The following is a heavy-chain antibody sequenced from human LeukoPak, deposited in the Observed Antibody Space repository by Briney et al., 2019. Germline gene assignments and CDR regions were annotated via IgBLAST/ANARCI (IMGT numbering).Heavy chain of an antibody. V-gene: IGHV3-13*01. CDR1: GFTFSTYD. Sequence: GGSLRLSCAASGFTFSTYDMNWVRQATGKGLEWVSAIGIAGDTYYLGSVKGRFTISRENAKKSLYLQMNSLRAEDTAVYYCARVDYYDSSGFYYFDYWGQGTLVTVSS. CDR2: IGIAGDT. D-gene: IGHD3-22*01. CDR3: ARVDYYDSSGFYYFDY. J-gene: IGHJ4*02.